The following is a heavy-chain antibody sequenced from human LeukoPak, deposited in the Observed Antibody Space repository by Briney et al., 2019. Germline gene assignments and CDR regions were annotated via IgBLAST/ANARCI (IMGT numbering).Heavy chain of an antibody. V-gene: IGHV1-18*04. Sequence: AASVKVSCKASGYTFNTYGINWVRQAPGQGLEWMGWISAYNGNTNYAQNFQGRITLTTDTSTSTAYMDLTSLRFDDTAVYYCARDGRQWVPLNWFDPWARVPWSSSPQ. J-gene: IGHJ5*02. D-gene: IGHD6-19*01. CDR2: ISAYNGNT. CDR3: ARDGRQWVPLNWFDP. CDR1: GYTFNTYG.